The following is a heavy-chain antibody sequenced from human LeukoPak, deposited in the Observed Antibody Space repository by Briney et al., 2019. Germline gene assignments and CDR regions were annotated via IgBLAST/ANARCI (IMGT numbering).Heavy chain of an antibody. CDR3: ASLYSGSFYY. CDR1: GFTVSSNY. D-gene: IGHD1-26*01. Sequence: PGGSLRLSCAASGFTVSSNYMSWVRQAPGKGLEWVSVIYSGGSTYYADSVKGRSTISRDNSKNTLYLQMNSLRAEDTAVYYCASLYSGSFYYWGQGTLVTVSS. CDR2: IYSGGST. J-gene: IGHJ4*02. V-gene: IGHV3-53*01.